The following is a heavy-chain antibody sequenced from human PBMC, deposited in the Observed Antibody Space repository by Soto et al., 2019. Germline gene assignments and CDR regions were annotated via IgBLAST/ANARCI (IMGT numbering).Heavy chain of an antibody. J-gene: IGHJ4*01. D-gene: IGHD1-1*01. CDR3: IVGGNTKGAQPCDH. V-gene: IGHV3-15*07. CDR2: LKSKSDGGAT. Sequence: EVPLVQSVGGLVKPGGSVRLSCAASGVTFGDTPMNWVRQAPGKGLEWVGRLKSKSDGGATDLAAAVRGRFTISRDASTNTLNLQMDSLKTEDTAVYYCIVGGNTKGAQPCDHWGQGTLVTASS. CDR1: GVTFGDTP.